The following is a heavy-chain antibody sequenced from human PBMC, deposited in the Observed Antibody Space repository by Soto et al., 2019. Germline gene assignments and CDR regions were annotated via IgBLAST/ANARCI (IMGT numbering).Heavy chain of an antibody. CDR3: ARDLLHYDFWSGYSAYFYYGMDV. Sequence: GGSLRLSCSASGFTFSSYEMNWVRQAPGKGLERVSYISDSGRTIYYADSVKGRFTVSRDDAQNSVYLQMDSLRAEDTAVYYCARDLLHYDFWSGYSAYFYYGMDVWGPGTTVTVSS. CDR2: ISDSGRTI. J-gene: IGHJ6*02. D-gene: IGHD3-3*01. V-gene: IGHV3-48*03. CDR1: GFTFSSYE.